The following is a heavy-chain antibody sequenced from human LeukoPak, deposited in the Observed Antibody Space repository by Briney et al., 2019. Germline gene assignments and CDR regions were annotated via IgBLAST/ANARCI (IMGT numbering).Heavy chain of an antibody. J-gene: IGHJ5*02. V-gene: IGHV1-69*04. CDR2: IIPILGIA. Sequence: EASVKVSCKASGGTFSSYAISWVRQAPGQGLEWMGRIIPILGIANYAQKFQGRVTITADKSTSTAYMELSSLRSEDTAVYYCARERYCSSTSCYAPAPFDPWGQGTLVTVSS. CDR3: ARERYCSSTSCYAPAPFDP. CDR1: GGTFSSYA. D-gene: IGHD2-2*01.